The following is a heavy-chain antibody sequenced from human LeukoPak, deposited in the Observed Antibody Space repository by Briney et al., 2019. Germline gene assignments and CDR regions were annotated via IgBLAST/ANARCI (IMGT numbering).Heavy chain of an antibody. V-gene: IGHV3-48*04. D-gene: IGHD3-10*01. Sequence: PGGSLRLSCAASGFAFSSYNMNWVRQAPGRGLEWVGCISSSSSTIYYSDSVKGRFTISRDNAEKTLYLQMNSLRVDDTSVYYCARDGKVGWFGDLLDAFDIWGQGTRVTVSS. CDR1: GFAFSSYN. CDR2: ISSSSSTI. CDR3: ARDGKVGWFGDLLDAFDI. J-gene: IGHJ3*02.